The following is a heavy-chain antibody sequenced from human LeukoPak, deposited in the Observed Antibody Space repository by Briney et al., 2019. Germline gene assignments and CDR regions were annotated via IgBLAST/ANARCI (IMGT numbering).Heavy chain of an antibody. CDR3: ARGGSMGVV. CDR2: INTNTRNP. Sequence: GASVKVSCKTSGYTFTRHAMNWVRQAPGQGLEWMGWINTNTRNPTYAQGFTGRFVFSLDTSINTAYLQINSVKPEDTAIYYCARGGSMGVVWGQGTLVTVSS. V-gene: IGHV7-4-1*02. J-gene: IGHJ4*02. CDR1: GYTFTRHA. D-gene: IGHD2-15*01.